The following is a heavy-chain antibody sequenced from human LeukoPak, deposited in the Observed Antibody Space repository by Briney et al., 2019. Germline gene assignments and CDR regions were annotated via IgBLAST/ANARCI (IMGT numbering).Heavy chain of an antibody. CDR2: ISGSGGST. V-gene: IGHV3-23*01. D-gene: IGHD3-16*02. CDR3: AKSYRGSYREEVDY. CDR1: GFTFSSYA. J-gene: IGHJ4*02. Sequence: GGSLRLSCAASGFTFSSYAMSWVRQAPGKGLEWVSAISGSGGSTYYADSVKGRFTISRDNSKNTLYLQMNSLRAEVTAVYYCAKSYRGSYREEVDYWGQGTLVTVSS.